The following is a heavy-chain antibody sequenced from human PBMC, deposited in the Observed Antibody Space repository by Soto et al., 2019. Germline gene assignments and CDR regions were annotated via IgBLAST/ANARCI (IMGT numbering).Heavy chain of an antibody. J-gene: IGHJ6*02. CDR2: INHSGST. D-gene: IGHD6-19*01. CDR1: GGSFSGYY. V-gene: IGHV4-34*01. Sequence: PSETLSLTCAVYGGSFSGYYWSWIRQPPGKGLEWIGEINHSGSTNYNPSLKSRVTISVDTSKNQFSLKLSSVTAADTAVYYCARGGGQWLVHPYYYYGMDVWGQGTTVTVSS. CDR3: ARGGGQWLVHPYYYYGMDV.